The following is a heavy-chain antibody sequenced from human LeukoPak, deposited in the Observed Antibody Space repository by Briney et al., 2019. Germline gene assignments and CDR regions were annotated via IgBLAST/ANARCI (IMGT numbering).Heavy chain of an antibody. CDR1: GGSFSGHY. CDR3: AWTGEKRISGSGSYYRGRPIDY. D-gene: IGHD3-10*01. V-gene: IGHV4-34*01. J-gene: IGHJ4*02. Sequence: PSETLSLTCAVYGGSFSGHYWSWIRQPPGKGLEWIGEISHSGSTNYNPSLESRVTISIDTSKNQFSLTVRSVTAADAAFYYCAWTGEKRISGSGSYYRGRPIDYWGQGTLVTVSS. CDR2: ISHSGST.